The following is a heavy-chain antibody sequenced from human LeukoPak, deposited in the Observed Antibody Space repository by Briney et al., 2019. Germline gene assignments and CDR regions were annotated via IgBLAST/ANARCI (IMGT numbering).Heavy chain of an antibody. V-gene: IGHV1-2*02. CDR1: GYTFTGYY. J-gene: IGHJ4*02. D-gene: IGHD3-3*01. CDR3: TRDLIGVETEEPDY. CDR2: INPNSGGT. Sequence: ASVKVSCKASGYTFTGYYMHWVRQAPGQGLEWMGWINPNSGGTNYAQKFQGRVTMTRDTSISTAYMELSRLRSDDTAVYYCTRDLIGVETEEPDYWGQGTLVTVSS.